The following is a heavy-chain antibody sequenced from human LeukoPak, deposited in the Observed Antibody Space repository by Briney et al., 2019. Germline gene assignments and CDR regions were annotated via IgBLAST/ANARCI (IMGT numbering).Heavy chain of an antibody. V-gene: IGHV4-4*07. Sequence: SETLSLTCTVSGASISSYYWTWIRQPAGKGLEWIGRIYTSGSTSSNPSLKSRVTMSVDTSKNQFSLKLSSVTAADTAVYYCARGGVVATASPYYYYYMDVWGKGTTVTISS. CDR3: ARGGVVATASPYYYYYMDV. CDR2: IYTSGST. CDR1: GASISSYY. D-gene: IGHD5-18*01. J-gene: IGHJ6*03.